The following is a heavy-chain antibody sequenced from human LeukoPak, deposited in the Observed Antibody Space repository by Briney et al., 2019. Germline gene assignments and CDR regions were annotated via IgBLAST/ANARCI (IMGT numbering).Heavy chain of an antibody. CDR3: AREKSGGNYYGSGSYLSLNWFDP. CDR1: GFTFSRYW. J-gene: IGHJ5*02. Sequence: PGGSLRLSCAASGFTFSRYWMSWVRQAPGKGLEWVANIKQDGSEKYYVDSVKGRFTISRDNAKKSLHLQMNSLRAEDTALYHCAREKSGGNYYGSGSYLSLNWFDPWGQGTLVTVSS. D-gene: IGHD3-10*01. V-gene: IGHV3-7*03. CDR2: IKQDGSEK.